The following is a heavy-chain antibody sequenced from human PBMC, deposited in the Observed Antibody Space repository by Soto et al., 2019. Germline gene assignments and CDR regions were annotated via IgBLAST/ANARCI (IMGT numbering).Heavy chain of an antibody. CDR1: GFTFSGHA. CDR3: ARDGQGRAPYALDV. CDR2: IWYDGSNK. Sequence: QVQLVESGGGVAHPGRSLRLSCTVSGFTFSGHAMHWVSQAPGKGQEWVTQIWYDGSNKYYAESVKGRFTKSKDNSKNTLYLQMNSLRVEDTAVYYCARDGQGRAPYALDVWGQGTSVTVSS. V-gene: IGHV3-33*01. J-gene: IGHJ6*02.